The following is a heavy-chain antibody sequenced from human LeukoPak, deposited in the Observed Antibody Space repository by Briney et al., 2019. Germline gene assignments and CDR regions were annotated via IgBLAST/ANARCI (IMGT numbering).Heavy chain of an antibody. CDR2: IYPGDSDT. CDR1: GYSFTSYW. V-gene: IGHV5-51*01. Sequence: GESLKISCKGSGYSFTSYWIGWVRQMPGKGLEWMGIIYPGDSDTRYSPSFRGRVTISADKSISTAYLQWSSLKASDTAMYYCATQTYYYGSGSYSPFQHWGQGTLVTVSS. CDR3: ATQTYYYGSGSYSPFQH. J-gene: IGHJ1*01. D-gene: IGHD3-10*01.